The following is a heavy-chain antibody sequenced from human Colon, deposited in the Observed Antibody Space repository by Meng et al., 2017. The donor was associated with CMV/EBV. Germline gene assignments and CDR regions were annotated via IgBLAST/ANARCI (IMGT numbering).Heavy chain of an antibody. CDR3: ARGKSHFDY. Sequence: RTCSVSGGYISRGGYYWSWIRQHPGKALEWIGYIYYSGSTYYNPSLKSRVTMSVDTSKNQFSLKMSSVTAADTAVYYCARGKSHFDYWGQGTLVTVSS. J-gene: IGHJ4*02. CDR1: GGYISRGGYY. V-gene: IGHV4-31*03. CDR2: IYYSGST.